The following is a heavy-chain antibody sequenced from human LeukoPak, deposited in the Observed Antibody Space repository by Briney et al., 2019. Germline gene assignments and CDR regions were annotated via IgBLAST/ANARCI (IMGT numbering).Heavy chain of an antibody. CDR3: AREIGSVEGH. J-gene: IGHJ4*02. V-gene: IGHV3-30-3*01. D-gene: IGHD6-19*01. Sequence: GRSLRLSCAASGFTFSSYAMHWVRQAPGKGLEWVAVISYDGSNKYYADSVKGRFTISRDNAKNSLYLQMNSLRAEDTAVYYCAREIGSVEGHWGQGTLVTVSS. CDR1: GFTFSSYA. CDR2: ISYDGSNK.